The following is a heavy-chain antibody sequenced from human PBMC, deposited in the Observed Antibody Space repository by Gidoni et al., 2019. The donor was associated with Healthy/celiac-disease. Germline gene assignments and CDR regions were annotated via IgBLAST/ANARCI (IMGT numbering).Heavy chain of an antibody. CDR2: ISGDGGST. V-gene: IGHV3-43D*03. J-gene: IGHJ4*02. D-gene: IGHD5-12*01. CDR3: ARGQWITDY. CDR1: GFTFDVYA. Sequence: EVQLVESGGVVVRLGGSRSVSCPDSGFTFDVYAMHWVRQAPGKGLECVSLISGDGGSTYYADSVKGRFTISRDNSKNSLYLQMNSLRAEDTALYYCARGQWITDYWGQGTLVTVSS.